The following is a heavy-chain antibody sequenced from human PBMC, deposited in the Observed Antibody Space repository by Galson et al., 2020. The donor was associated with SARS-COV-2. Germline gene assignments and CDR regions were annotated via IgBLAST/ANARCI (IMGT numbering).Heavy chain of an antibody. D-gene: IGHD1-1*01. CDR1: GGSIRSYY. CDR2: IYYTGTT. V-gene: IGHV4-59*12. CDR3: ARSGTGFDY. J-gene: IGHJ4*02. Sequence: SETLSLTCTVSGGSIRSYYWSWIRQSPGKGLEWIGYIYYTGTTKYNPSLESRVTISVDTSKNQFSLKLSSVTAADTAVYYCARSGTGFDYWGQGTLVTVSS.